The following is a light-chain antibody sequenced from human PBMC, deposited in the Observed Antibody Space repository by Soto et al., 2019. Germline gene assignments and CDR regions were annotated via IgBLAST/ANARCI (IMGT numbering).Light chain of an antibody. V-gene: IGLV1-40*01. J-gene: IGLJ2*01. CDR2: GNS. CDR3: QSYDSSLSRRGGG. CDR1: SSNIGAGYD. Sequence: QSVLTQPPSVSGAPGQRVTISCTGSSSNIGAGYDVHWYQQLPGTAPKLLIYGNSNRPSGVPDRFSGSKSGTSASLAITGLQAEDEADNSCQSYDSSLSRRGGGFGGGTKLTV.